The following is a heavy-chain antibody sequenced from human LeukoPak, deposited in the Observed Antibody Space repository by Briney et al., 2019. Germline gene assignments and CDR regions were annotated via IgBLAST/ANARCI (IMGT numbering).Heavy chain of an antibody. CDR3: ARETIGTNDY. Sequence: GGSLKLSCAASGFTFGSYPMHWVRQAPGKGLEYVSAISSNGDTTYYANSVRGRFTISRDNSKNTLYLQMGSLRTEDMAIYYCARETIGTNDYWGQGTLVTVSS. J-gene: IGHJ4*02. V-gene: IGHV3-64*01. D-gene: IGHD5-24*01. CDR2: ISSNGDTT. CDR1: GFTFGSYP.